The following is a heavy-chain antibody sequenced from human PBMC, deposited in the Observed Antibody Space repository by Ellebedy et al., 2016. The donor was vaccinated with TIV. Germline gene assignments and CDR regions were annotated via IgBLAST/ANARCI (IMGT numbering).Heavy chain of an antibody. CDR3: ALSSGGEAFDI. J-gene: IGHJ3*02. Sequence: SETLSLTCTVSGGSISSYYWSWIRQPPGKGLEWIGYISYSGSTNYNPSLKSRVTTSVDTSKRQFSLKLTSVTAADTAVYYCALSSGGEAFDIWGQGTMVTVSS. D-gene: IGHD3-22*01. CDR2: ISYSGST. V-gene: IGHV4-59*08. CDR1: GGSISSYY.